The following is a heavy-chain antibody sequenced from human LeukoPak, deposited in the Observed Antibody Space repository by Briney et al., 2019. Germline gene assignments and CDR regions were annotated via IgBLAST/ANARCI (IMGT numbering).Heavy chain of an antibody. V-gene: IGHV4-34*01. CDR2: INHSGST. CDR3: ARGFPGTTLWY. J-gene: IGHJ4*02. CDR1: GVSFSGYY. D-gene: IGHD1-1*01. Sequence: ETLSLTCAVYGVSFSGYYWSWIRQPPGKGLEWIGEINHSGSTNYNPSLKSQVTISVDTSKNQFSLKLSSVTAADTAVYYCARGFPGTTLWYWGQGTLVTVSS.